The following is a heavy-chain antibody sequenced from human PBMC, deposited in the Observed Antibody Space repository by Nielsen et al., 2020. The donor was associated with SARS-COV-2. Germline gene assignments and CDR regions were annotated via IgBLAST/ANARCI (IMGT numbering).Heavy chain of an antibody. CDR2: ISASGGST. D-gene: IGHD3-10*01. CDR3: AKEKFGEFPYYGMDV. CDR1: GFTFNIYA. V-gene: IGHV3-23*01. J-gene: IGHJ6*02. Sequence: GESLKISCIASGFTFNIYAMAWVRRTPGRGLQWVSGISASGGSTYYTDSVKGRFTISRDNANHALFLQMNSLRAEDTAVYYCAKEKFGEFPYYGMDVWGQGTTVTVSS.